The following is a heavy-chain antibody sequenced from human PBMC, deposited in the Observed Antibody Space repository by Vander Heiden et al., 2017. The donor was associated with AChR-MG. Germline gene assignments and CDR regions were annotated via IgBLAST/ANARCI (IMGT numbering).Heavy chain of an antibody. CDR2: INPNSGGT. CDR3: ARDRADDKTPEYSSSSTAPLSDDY. Sequence: QVQLVQSGAEVKKPGASVKVSCKASGYTFTGYYMHWVRQAPGQGLEWMGWINPNSGGTNYAQKFQGRVTMTRDTSISTAYMELSRLRSDDTAVYYCARDRADDKTPEYSSSSTAPLSDDYWGQGTLVTVSS. J-gene: IGHJ4*02. CDR1: GYTFTGYY. V-gene: IGHV1-2*02. D-gene: IGHD6-6*01.